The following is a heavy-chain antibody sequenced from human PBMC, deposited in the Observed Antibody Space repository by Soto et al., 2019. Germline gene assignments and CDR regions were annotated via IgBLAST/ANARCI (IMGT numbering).Heavy chain of an antibody. J-gene: IGHJ5*02. CDR2: ISGTDTRT. CDR3: AKSLDIHYKNWFDP. D-gene: IGHD4-4*01. V-gene: IGHV3-23*01. Sequence: EVQILESGGSLVQPGGSLRLSCAASGFTCSSAAMNWVRQAPGKGLEWVSIISGTDTRTYYADSVKGRFTISRDKSKNTLYMDMNSLRAEDTAVYYCAKSLDIHYKNWFDPWGQGTLVTVSS. CDR1: GFTCSSAA.